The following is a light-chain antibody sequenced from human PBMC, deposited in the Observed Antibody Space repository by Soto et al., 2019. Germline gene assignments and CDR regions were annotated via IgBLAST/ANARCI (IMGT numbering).Light chain of an antibody. CDR2: GTS. CDR3: QQYNNWPPWT. CDR1: QSVSSN. J-gene: IGKJ1*01. Sequence: VRALAHAVVSVSLGERPSLSCRASQSVSSNLAWYQQKPGQSPRLLIYGTSTRATGIPARFSGSGTGTEFTLTISSLQSEDFAVYYCQQYNNWPPWTFGQGTKVDI. V-gene: IGKV3-15*01.